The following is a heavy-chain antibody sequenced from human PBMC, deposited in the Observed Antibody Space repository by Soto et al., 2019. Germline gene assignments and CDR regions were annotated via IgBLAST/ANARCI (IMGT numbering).Heavy chain of an antibody. J-gene: IGHJ4*02. CDR2: INHSGST. Sequence: PSETLSLTCAVYGGSFSGYYWSWIRQPPGKGLEWIGEINHSGSTNYNPSLKSRVTISVDTSKNQFSLKLSSVTAADTAAYYCARGPRGYSYGYFGYWGQGTLVTVSS. CDR1: GGSFSGYY. V-gene: IGHV4-34*01. CDR3: ARGPRGYSYGYFGY. D-gene: IGHD5-18*01.